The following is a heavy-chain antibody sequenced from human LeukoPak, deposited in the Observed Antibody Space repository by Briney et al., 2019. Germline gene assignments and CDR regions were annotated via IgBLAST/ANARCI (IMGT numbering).Heavy chain of an antibody. CDR2: ISNDGGGA. J-gene: IGHJ5*02. CDR3: AKGSSGYFVDL. Sequence: GRSLRLSCAASGFIFNNYGLIWVRQAPGKGLESVSAISNDGGGANYADFVKGRFTTSRDNSKNTLFLQMNSLRAEDTALYYCAKGSSGYFVDLWGQGTLVTVSS. CDR1: GFIFNNYG. V-gene: IGHV3-23*01. D-gene: IGHD3-22*01.